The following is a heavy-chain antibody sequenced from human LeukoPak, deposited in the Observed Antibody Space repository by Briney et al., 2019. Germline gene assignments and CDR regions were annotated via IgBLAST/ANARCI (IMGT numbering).Heavy chain of an antibody. V-gene: IGHV4-39*07. CDR1: GGSISSSSYY. CDR3: ARTFQAYDPNTEFDY. CDR2: IYYSGST. J-gene: IGHJ4*02. D-gene: IGHD3-22*01. Sequence: SETLSLTCTVSGGSISSSSYYWGWIRQPPGKGLEWIGSIYYSGSTYYNPSLKSRVTISVDTSKNQFSLKLTSVTAADTAVYYCARTFQAYDPNTEFDYWGQGTLVTVSS.